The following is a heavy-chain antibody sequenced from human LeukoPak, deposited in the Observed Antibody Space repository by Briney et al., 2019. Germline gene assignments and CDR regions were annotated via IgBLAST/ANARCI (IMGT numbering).Heavy chain of an antibody. D-gene: IGHD2-2*01. Sequence: PSETLSLTCTVSGGSISSYYWSWIRQPPGKGLEWIGYNYYSGSTNYNPSLKSRVTISVDTSKNQFSLKLSSVTAADTAVYYYARMPNYYYGMDVWGKGTTVTVSS. J-gene: IGHJ6*04. V-gene: IGHV4-59*01. CDR1: GGSISSYY. CDR3: ARMPNYYYGMDV. CDR2: NYYSGST.